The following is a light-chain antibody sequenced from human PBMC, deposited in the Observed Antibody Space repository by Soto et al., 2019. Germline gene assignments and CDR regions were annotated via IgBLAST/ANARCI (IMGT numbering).Light chain of an antibody. J-gene: IGKJ3*01. Sequence: EIVLTQSPGTLSLSPGERATLSCRASQTVTNDYLAWYQQKPGQAPRLLIFGASSRATGIPDRFGGSVSGPDFTLTISSLEPDDFAVYYCQQYGASPLFTFGPGTTVDFK. V-gene: IGKV3-20*01. CDR3: QQYGASPLFT. CDR2: GAS. CDR1: QTVTNDY.